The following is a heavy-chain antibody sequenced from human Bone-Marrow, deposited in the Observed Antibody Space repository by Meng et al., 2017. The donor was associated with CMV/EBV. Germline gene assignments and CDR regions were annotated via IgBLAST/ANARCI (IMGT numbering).Heavy chain of an antibody. Sequence: GGSLRLSCAASGFTFSSYAMSWVRQAPGKGLEWVSVIYSGGSSTYYADSVKGRFTISRDNSKNTLYLQMNSLRAEDTAVYYCAKSSYDGDFWSGYYYYYYGMDVWGQGTTVTVSS. J-gene: IGHJ6*02. CDR3: AKSSYDGDFWSGYYYYYYGMDV. CDR1: GFTFSSYA. CDR2: IYSGGSST. V-gene: IGHV3-23*03. D-gene: IGHD3-3*01.